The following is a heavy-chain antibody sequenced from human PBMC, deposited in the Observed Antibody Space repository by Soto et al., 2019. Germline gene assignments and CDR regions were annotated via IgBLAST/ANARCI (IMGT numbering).Heavy chain of an antibody. J-gene: IGHJ6*02. CDR2: IYYSGST. D-gene: IGHD6-13*01. V-gene: IGHV4-39*01. CDR1: GGSISSSSYY. CDR3: ARHKGSWYSYYYYYGMDV. Sequence: PSETLSLTCTVSGGSISSSSYYWGWIRQPPGKGLEWIGSIYYSGSTYYNPSLKSRVTISVDTSKNQFSLKLSSVTAADTAVYYCARHKGSWYSYYYYYGMDVWGQGTTVT.